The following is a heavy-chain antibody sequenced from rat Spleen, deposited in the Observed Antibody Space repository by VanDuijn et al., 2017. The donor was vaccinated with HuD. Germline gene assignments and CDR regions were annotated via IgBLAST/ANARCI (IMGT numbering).Heavy chain of an antibody. J-gene: IGHJ3*01. Sequence: EVQLVESGGGLVQPGRSLKLSCAASGFTFSNYGMHWIRQAPTKGLEWVASVSPTGGSTYYRDSVTGRFTFSRDNAKSTLYLQMDSLRSEDTATYYCTAHGNRISRFAYWGQGTLVTVSS. CDR3: TAHGNRISRFAY. V-gene: IGHV5-19*01. CDR2: VSPTGGST. D-gene: IGHD2-7*01. CDR1: GFTFSNYG.